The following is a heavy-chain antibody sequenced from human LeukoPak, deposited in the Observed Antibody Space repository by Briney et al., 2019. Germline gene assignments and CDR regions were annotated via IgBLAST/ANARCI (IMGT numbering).Heavy chain of an antibody. D-gene: IGHD4-17*01. Sequence: PGGSLRLSCAASGFTFSSYSMNWVRQAPGKGLEWVSYISSSSSTIYYADSVKGRFTISRDNAKNSLYLQMNSLRAEDTVVYYCASYGDYDFDYWGQGTLVTVSS. CDR1: GFTFSSYS. V-gene: IGHV3-48*01. CDR2: ISSSSSTI. CDR3: ASYGDYDFDY. J-gene: IGHJ4*02.